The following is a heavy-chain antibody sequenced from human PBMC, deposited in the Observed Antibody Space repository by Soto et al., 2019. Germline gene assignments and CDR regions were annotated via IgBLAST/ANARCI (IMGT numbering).Heavy chain of an antibody. Sequence: QVQLVQSGAEVKKPGASVKVSCKASGYTFSTYDINWVRQATGQGLEWMGWMNPKSGNTGYAQKFQGRVSMTRNTSISTAYMELSSLRSEDTALYYCARGSGTLPDYYYMDVWGQGAAVTVSS. CDR1: GYTFSTYD. J-gene: IGHJ6*03. D-gene: IGHD6-25*01. V-gene: IGHV1-8*01. CDR2: MNPKSGNT. CDR3: ARGSGTLPDYYYMDV.